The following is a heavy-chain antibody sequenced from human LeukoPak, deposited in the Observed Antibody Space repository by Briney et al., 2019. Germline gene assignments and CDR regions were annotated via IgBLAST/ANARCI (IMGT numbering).Heavy chain of an antibody. CDR1: GYTLTELS. CDR2: FDPEDGET. V-gene: IGHV1-24*01. CDR3: ATDVVVANAFDI. D-gene: IGHD2-2*01. Sequence: GASVKVSCKVSGYTLTELSMHWVRQAPGKGLEWMGGFDPEDGETIYAQKFQGRVTMTEDTSTDTAYMELSSLRSEDMAVYYCATDVVVANAFDIWGQGTMVTVSS. J-gene: IGHJ3*02.